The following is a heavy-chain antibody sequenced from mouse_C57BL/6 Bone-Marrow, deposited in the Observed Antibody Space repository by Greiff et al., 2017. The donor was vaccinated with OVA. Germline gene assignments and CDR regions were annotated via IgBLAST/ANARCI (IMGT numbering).Heavy chain of an antibody. CDR2: INPGSGGT. CDR3: ASYYYYGTPDY. CDR1: GYAFTNYL. D-gene: IGHD1-1*01. Sequence: QVQLQQSGAELVRPGTSVKVSCKASGYAFTNYLIEWVKQRPGQGLEWIGVINPGSGGTKYTEKFKGKATLTADKSSSTAYMQLSSLTSEDSAVYFCASYYYYGTPDYWGQGTTLTVSS. V-gene: IGHV1-54*01. J-gene: IGHJ2*01.